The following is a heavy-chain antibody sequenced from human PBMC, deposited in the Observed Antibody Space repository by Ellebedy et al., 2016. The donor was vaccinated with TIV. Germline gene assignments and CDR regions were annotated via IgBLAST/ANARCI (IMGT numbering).Heavy chain of an antibody. Sequence: SETLSLTXTVSGGSISSSSYYWGWIRQPPGKGLEWIGSIYYSGSTYYNPSLKSRVTISVDTSKNQFSLKLSSVTAADTAVYYCARCVKWELPYFDYWGQGTLVTVSS. V-gene: IGHV4-39*01. CDR2: IYYSGST. J-gene: IGHJ4*02. D-gene: IGHD1-26*01. CDR1: GGSISSSSYY. CDR3: ARCVKWELPYFDY.